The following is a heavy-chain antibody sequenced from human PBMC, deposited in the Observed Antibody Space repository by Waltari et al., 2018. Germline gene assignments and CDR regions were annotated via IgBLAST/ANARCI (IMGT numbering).Heavy chain of an antibody. D-gene: IGHD2-2*01. Sequence: EVQLMESGGGLVQPGGSLSLSCAASGFSFSAYWMTWVRQAPGKGLEWVANIKYDGSETYYLDSVNGRFIISRDNAKNSLYLQMNSVSAEDTAIYYCARGSTGYVRVWDCWGLGTKVTVSS. CDR2: IKYDGSET. J-gene: IGHJ4*02. V-gene: IGHV3-7*03. CDR3: ARGSTGYVRVWDC. CDR1: GFSFSAYW.